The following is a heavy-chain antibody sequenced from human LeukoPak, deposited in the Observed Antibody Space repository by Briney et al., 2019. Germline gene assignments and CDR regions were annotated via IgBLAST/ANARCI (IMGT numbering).Heavy chain of an antibody. CDR2: ISNDGNQK. J-gene: IGHJ4*02. CDR3: ARENSYGAPLDY. D-gene: IGHD4-17*01. V-gene: IGHV3-30*03. Sequence: RSGGSLRLSCAASGFPLSNYGMHWVRQAPGKGLEWVTLISNDGNQKYYADSVKGRFTISGDSSKNMVYLQINSLRAEDTAVYYCARENSYGAPLDYWGQGTLVIVSS. CDR1: GFPLSNYG.